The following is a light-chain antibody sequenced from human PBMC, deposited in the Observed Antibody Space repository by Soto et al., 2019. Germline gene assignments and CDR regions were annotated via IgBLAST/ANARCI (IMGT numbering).Light chain of an antibody. V-gene: IGKV1-5*01. CDR1: QSISSY. Sequence: DIQMTQTPSSLSASVGDRVTITCRASQSISSYLNWYQQKPGKAPKLLIYDASSLESGVPSRFSGSGSGTEFTLTISSLQPDDFATYYCQHDNSYSEAFGQGTRLEVK. CDR3: QHDNSYSEA. J-gene: IGKJ5*01. CDR2: DAS.